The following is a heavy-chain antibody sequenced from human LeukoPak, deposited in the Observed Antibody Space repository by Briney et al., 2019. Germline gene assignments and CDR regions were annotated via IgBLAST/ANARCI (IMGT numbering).Heavy chain of an antibody. V-gene: IGHV1-2*02. J-gene: IGHJ4*02. CDR3: ARALSGASRMGNDY. D-gene: IGHD2-15*01. CDR2: INPNSGGT. CDR1: GYTFTGYY. Sequence: ASVKVSCKASGYTFTGYYTHWVRQAPGQGLEWMGWINPNSGGTNYAQKFQGRVTMTRDTSTTTVYMELSSLRSEDTAVYYCARALSGASRMGNDYWGQGTLVTVSS.